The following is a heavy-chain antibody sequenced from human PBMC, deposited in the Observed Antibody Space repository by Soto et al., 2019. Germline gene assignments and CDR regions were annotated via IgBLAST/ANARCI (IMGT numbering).Heavy chain of an antibody. D-gene: IGHD2-15*01. CDR2: IYYSGST. CDR3: AREGCSGVSCYPGTL. J-gene: IGHJ4*02. Sequence: SETLSLTCTVSGVSISSGGDYWSWIRQHPGKGLEWIGYIYYSGSTYYNPSLKSRVTISVDTSKNQFSLKLSSVTAADTAGYYCAREGCSGVSCYPGTLGGQGTLVPVS. CDR1: GVSISSGGDY. V-gene: IGHV4-31*03.